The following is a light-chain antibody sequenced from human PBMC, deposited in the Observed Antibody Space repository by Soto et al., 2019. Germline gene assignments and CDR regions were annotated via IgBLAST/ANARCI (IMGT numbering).Light chain of an antibody. V-gene: IGLV1-51*01. Sequence: QSVLTQPPSVSAAPGQKVTISCSGSSSNIGNNPVSWYQQLPGTAPKLLIYDSHERPSGIPHRFSGSKSGTSATLGITGLQTGDEADYYCGTWDSSLSSVVFGGGTKVTVL. CDR3: GTWDSSLSSVV. CDR2: DSH. CDR1: SSNIGNNP. J-gene: IGLJ2*01.